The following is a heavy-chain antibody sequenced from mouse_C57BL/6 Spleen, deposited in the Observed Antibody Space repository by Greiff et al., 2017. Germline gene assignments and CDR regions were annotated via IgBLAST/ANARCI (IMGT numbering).Heavy chain of an antibody. D-gene: IGHD1-1*02. CDR2: IRNKANGYTT. J-gene: IGHJ1*03. Sequence: EVQLVESGGGLVQPGGSLSLSCAASGFTFTDYYMSWVRQPPGKALEWLGFIRNKANGYTTEYSVSVKGRFTISRDNSQSILYIQMNALSAEDSATYYWAKWDGGRGWYFDVWGTGTTVTVSS. CDR3: AKWDGGRGWYFDV. CDR1: GFTFTDYY. V-gene: IGHV7-3*01.